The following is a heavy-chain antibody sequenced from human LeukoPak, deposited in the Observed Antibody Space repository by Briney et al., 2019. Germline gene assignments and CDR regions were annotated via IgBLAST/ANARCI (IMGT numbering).Heavy chain of an antibody. D-gene: IGHD1-1*01. Sequence: GGSLRLSCAASGFTFSSYGMQWVRQAPGKGLEWVAAIWYDGSNKYYADSVKGRFTISRDKSKNTLYLQLNSLRAEDTAVYYCARDWNCQSHPSADMDVWGQGTTVTVSS. CDR1: GFTFSSYG. J-gene: IGHJ6*02. CDR3: ARDWNCQSHPSADMDV. V-gene: IGHV3-33*01. CDR2: IWYDGSNK.